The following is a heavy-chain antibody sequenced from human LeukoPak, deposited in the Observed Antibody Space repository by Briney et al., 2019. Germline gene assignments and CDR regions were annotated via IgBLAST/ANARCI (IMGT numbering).Heavy chain of an antibody. CDR1: GFTFDDYA. J-gene: IGHJ3*02. CDR2: ISWNSGSI. Sequence: PGGSLRLSCAASGFTFDDYAMHGVRQAPGKGLEWVSGISWNSGSIVYADSVKGRFTISRDNAKNSLYLQINSLRAEDMALYYFAKDSSDAFHIWGQGTMVTVSS. CDR3: AKDSSDAFHI. V-gene: IGHV3-9*03.